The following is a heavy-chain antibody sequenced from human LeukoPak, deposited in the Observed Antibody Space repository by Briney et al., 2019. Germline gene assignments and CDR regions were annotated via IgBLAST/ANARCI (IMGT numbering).Heavy chain of an antibody. Sequence: GGSLRLSCAASGFTVSSNYMSWVRQAPGKGLEWVSAISGSGGSTYYADSVKGRFTISRDNSKNTLYLQMNSLRAEDTAVYYCAKDLLPITMVRGVNDAFDIWGQGTMVTVSS. V-gene: IGHV3-23*01. CDR1: GFTVSSNY. CDR2: ISGSGGST. J-gene: IGHJ3*02. D-gene: IGHD3-10*01. CDR3: AKDLLPITMVRGVNDAFDI.